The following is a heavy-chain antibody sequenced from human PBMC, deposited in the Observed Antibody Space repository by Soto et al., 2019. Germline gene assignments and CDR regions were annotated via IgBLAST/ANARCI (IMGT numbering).Heavy chain of an antibody. CDR1: GSTFSSDV. CDR3: ATRDRVISGSFHCYVPDV. V-gene: IGHV3-23*01. CDR2: ISSSTA. D-gene: IGHD1-26*01. Sequence: EVPLLESGGGLVQPGGSLRLSCVASGSTFSSDVISWQRHAPGKRMDWLSGISSSTAYYADSVQGRFTISRDEVKNTLFLQMNSLRAEDTDVYRFATRDRVISGSFHCYVPDVWGQGTTVTVAS. J-gene: IGHJ6*02.